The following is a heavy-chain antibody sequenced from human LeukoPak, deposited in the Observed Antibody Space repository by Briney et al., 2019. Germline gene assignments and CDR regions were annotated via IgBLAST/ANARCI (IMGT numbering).Heavy chain of an antibody. V-gene: IGHV3-53*04. D-gene: IGHD3-22*01. CDR1: GFTVSSNY. CDR3: AREFYYYDSSGYTNAFDI. Sequence: GGSLRLSCAASGFTVSSNYMSWVRQAPGKGLEWVSVIYSGGSTYYADSVKGRFTISRHNSKNTLYLQMSSLRAEDTAVYYCAREFYYYDSSGYTNAFDIWGQGTMVTVSS. J-gene: IGHJ3*02. CDR2: IYSGGST.